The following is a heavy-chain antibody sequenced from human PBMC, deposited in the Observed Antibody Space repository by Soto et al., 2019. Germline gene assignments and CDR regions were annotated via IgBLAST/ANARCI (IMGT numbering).Heavy chain of an antibody. CDR3: ARDERDSSGWYDYYYMDV. CDR1: GFTFSSYS. Sequence: GGSLRLSCAASGFTFSSYSMNWVRQAPGKGLEWVSYISSSSSTIYYADSVKGRFTISRDNAKNSLYLQMNSLRAEDTAVYYCARDERDSSGWYDYYYMDVWGKGTTVTVS. J-gene: IGHJ6*03. D-gene: IGHD6-19*01. V-gene: IGHV3-48*01. CDR2: ISSSSSTI.